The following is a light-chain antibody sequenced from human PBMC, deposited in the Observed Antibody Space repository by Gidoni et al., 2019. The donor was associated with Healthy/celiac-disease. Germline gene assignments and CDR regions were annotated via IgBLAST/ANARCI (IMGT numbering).Light chain of an antibody. J-gene: IGKJ5*01. Sequence: DIHMTHSPSSLSASVGDRVTITCRASQSISSYLNWYQQKPGKAPKLLIYAASSLQSGVPSRFSGSGSGKDFNLTISSLKNEDFATYYCQQSYSTPITFGQGTRLEIK. CDR1: QSISSY. CDR3: QQSYSTPIT. V-gene: IGKV1-39*01. CDR2: AAS.